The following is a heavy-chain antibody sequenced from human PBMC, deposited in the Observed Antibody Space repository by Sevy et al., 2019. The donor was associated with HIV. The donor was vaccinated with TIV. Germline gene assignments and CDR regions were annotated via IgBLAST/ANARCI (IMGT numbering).Heavy chain of an antibody. CDR3: VRDGLASAIDFDY. CDR1: GFTFSNYW. Sequence: GGSLRLSCEVSGFTFSNYWMTWVRQAPGKGLEWVANIKEDGSDKYYGDSVKGRFSLSRDNAKNSLYLQMDSLRAEDTAVYYCVRDGLASAIDFDYWGQGTLVTVSS. CDR2: IKEDGSDK. V-gene: IGHV3-7*01. J-gene: IGHJ4*02. D-gene: IGHD2-2*01.